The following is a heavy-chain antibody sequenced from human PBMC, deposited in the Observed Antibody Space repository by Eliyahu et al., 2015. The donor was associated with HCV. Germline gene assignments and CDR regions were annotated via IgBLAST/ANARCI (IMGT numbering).Heavy chain of an antibody. D-gene: IGHD3-10*01. CDR1: GFTFSSYW. CDR3: ARDPYYASKPTHYVDY. CDR2: IKEDGSEK. V-gene: IGHV3-7*01. Sequence: EVQLVESGGGLVQPGGSLRLSCAXSGFTFSSYWLTWVRQAPGKGLEWVANIKEDGSEKYYVDSVKGRFTISRDNPKNSLYLQMNSLRPEDTAVYYCARDPYYASKPTHYVDYWGQGIEVTVSS. J-gene: IGHJ4*02.